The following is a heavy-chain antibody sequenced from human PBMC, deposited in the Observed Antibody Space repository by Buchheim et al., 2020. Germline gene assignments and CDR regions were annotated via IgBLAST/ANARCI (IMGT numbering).Heavy chain of an antibody. J-gene: IGHJ4*02. CDR3: AKALYGYRKGGFDY. V-gene: IGHV3-30*18. CDR2: ISYDGSNK. D-gene: IGHD5-24*01. Sequence: QVQLVESGGGVVQPGRSLRLSCAASGFTFSSYGMHWVRQAPGKGLEWVAVISYDGSNKYYADSVKGRFTISRDNSKNTLYLQMNSLRAEDTAVYYCAKALYGYRKGGFDYWGQGT. CDR1: GFTFSSYG.